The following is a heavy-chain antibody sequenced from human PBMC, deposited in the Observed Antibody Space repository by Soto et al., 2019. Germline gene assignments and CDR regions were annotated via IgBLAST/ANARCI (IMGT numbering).Heavy chain of an antibody. V-gene: IGHV3-30-3*01. J-gene: IGHJ4*02. CDR2: ISYDGSIK. Sequence: QVQLVESGGGVVQPGRSLRLSCAASGFTFSSHSIQWIRQAPGKGLEWVAVISYDGSIKYYADSVKGRFTISRDNSKNTAYLQMTSLRPEDTAVFYCAREWSTSGDLDYWGQGTLVIVSS. CDR3: AREWSTSGDLDY. CDR1: GFTFSSHS. D-gene: IGHD3-10*01.